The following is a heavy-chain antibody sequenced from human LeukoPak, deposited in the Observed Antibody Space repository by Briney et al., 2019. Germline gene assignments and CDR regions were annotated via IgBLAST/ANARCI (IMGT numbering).Heavy chain of an antibody. J-gene: IGHJ4*02. CDR3: ARMKVIKGASLDY. CDR1: GFSFSKYA. V-gene: IGHV3-30-3*01. CDR2: ISFDETKK. D-gene: IGHD2/OR15-2a*01. Sequence: GGSLRLSCAASGFSFSKYAMHWVRQAPGKGLEWVAVISFDETKKYYADSVEGRFTISRDNSNNTLFLQMNSLKAEDTAVYFCARMKVIKGASLDYWGQGSLVTVSS.